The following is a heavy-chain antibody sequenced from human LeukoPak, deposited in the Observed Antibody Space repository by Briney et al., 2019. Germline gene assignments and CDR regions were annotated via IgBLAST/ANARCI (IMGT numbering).Heavy chain of an antibody. CDR3: AAASTNWGYYAFDI. CDR1: GFTFTSSA. Sequence: ASVKVSCKASGFTFTSSAVQWVRQARGQRLEWIGWVVVGSGNTNYAQKFQVRVTITRDMSTSTAYMELSSLRSEGTAVYYCAAASTNWGYYAFDIWGQGTMVTVSS. D-gene: IGHD7-27*01. J-gene: IGHJ3*02. CDR2: VVVGSGNT. V-gene: IGHV1-58*01.